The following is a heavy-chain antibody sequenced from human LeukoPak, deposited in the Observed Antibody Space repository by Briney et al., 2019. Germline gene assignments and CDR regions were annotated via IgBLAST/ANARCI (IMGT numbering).Heavy chain of an antibody. J-gene: IGHJ3*02. D-gene: IGHD2-21*01. CDR3: NTVSLWDAFDI. Sequence: GGSLSLSCAASGFTFSNAWMSWVRQAPGKGLEWVGRIKSKTDGGTTEYAVHVKGRYTISRDDSKNTLYLQMNSVKTEDTAVYYCNTVSLWDAFDIWGQGTMVTVSS. CDR2: IKSKTDGGTT. V-gene: IGHV3-15*01. CDR1: GFTFSNAW.